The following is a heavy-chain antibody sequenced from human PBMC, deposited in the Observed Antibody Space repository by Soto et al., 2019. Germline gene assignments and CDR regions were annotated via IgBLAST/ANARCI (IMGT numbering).Heavy chain of an antibody. D-gene: IGHD4-17*01. Sequence: SETLSLTCAVSGDSISSVNWWSWVRQPPEKGLEWIGEIYRGTSPTYSPSLESRVTISVDKSKNQFSLKLNSVTAADTAVYYCVKNGAYALDYWGQGTLVTVSS. V-gene: IGHV4-4*02. CDR3: VKNGAYALDY. CDR1: GDSISSVNW. J-gene: IGHJ4*02. CDR2: IYRGTSP.